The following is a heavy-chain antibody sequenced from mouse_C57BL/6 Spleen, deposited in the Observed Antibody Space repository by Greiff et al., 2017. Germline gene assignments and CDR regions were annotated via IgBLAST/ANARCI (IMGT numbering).Heavy chain of an antibody. J-gene: IGHJ2*01. CDR1: GYTFTDNY. V-gene: IGHV1-19*01. Sequence: VQLQQSGPVLVKPGASVKMSCKASGYTFTDNYMNWVKQSHGKSLEWIGVINPYNGGTSYNQKFKGKATLTVDKSSSTAYMELNSLTSEDSAVYYCARGDYGNYAHYFDYWGQGTTRTVSS. CDR3: ARGDYGNYAHYFDY. CDR2: INPYNGGT. D-gene: IGHD2-1*01.